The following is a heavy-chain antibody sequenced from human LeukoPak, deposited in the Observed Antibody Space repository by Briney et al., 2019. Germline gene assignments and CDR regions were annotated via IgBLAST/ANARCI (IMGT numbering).Heavy chain of an antibody. CDR1: GFTVSTNH. V-gene: IGHV3-66*01. CDR2: IYSGGST. CDR3: AKVWGYGSGSYYKGSYFDY. D-gene: IGHD3-10*01. J-gene: IGHJ4*02. Sequence: GGSLRLSCAASGFTVSTNHMSWVRQAPGKGLEWVSVIYSGGSTYYADSVKGRFTISRDNSKNTLYLQMNSLRAEDTAVYYCAKVWGYGSGSYYKGSYFDYWGQGTLVTVSS.